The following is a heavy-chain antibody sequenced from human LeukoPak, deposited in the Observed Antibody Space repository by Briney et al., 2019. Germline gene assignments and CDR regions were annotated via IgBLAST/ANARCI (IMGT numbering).Heavy chain of an antibody. J-gene: IGHJ6*03. CDR1: GGSISSSSYY. CDR3: ARQGGGSGSYSIWYYYYYMDV. CDR2: IYFSGST. D-gene: IGHD3-10*01. Sequence: SETLSLTCTVSGGSISSSSYYWGWIRQPPGKGLEWIGSIYFSGSTYYNPSLKSRVTISVDTSKNQFSLKLSSVTAADTAVYYCARQGGGSGSYSIWYYYYYMDVWGKGTTVTISS. V-gene: IGHV4-39*01.